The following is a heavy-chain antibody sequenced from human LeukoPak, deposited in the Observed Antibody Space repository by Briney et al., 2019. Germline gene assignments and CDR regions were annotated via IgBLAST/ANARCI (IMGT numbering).Heavy chain of an antibody. V-gene: IGHV3-23*01. Sequence: GGSLRLSCAASGFIFSTYTMNWVRQAPGRGLEWVAAMSGSGGSIYYADSVKGRFTISRDNSKNTLFLKINSLIAEDSDIYCCARDQDVGGYCTSTRCYSGLCASWGQGALVTVSS. CDR1: GFIFSTYT. D-gene: IGHD2-2*01. J-gene: IGHJ5*02. CDR3: ARDQDVGGYCTSTRCYSGLCAS. CDR2: MSGSGGSI.